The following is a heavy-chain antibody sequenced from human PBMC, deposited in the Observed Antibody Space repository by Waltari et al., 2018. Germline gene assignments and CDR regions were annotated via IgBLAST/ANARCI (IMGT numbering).Heavy chain of an antibody. Sequence: QVQLQQSGPRLVKPSETLSLTCSVSGGSVSTYYWNWIRQSPGKGLESIGYIFYGGSTKSNPSLESRVSISLDTSKNQFSLKLSSVTAADTAVYYCARWVNYDASGPLLGYYMDVWGKGTTVTVSS. CDR2: IFYGGST. CDR3: ARWVNYDASGPLLGYYMDV. CDR1: GGSVSTYY. D-gene: IGHD3-22*01. J-gene: IGHJ6*03. V-gene: IGHV4-59*02.